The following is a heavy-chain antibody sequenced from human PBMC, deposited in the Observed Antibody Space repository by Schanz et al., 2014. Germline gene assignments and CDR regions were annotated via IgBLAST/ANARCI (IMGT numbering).Heavy chain of an antibody. J-gene: IGHJ3*02. D-gene: IGHD4-17*01. CDR2: INQSGTT. CDR3: ARDRGHGDLPGDI. CDR1: GFTFSSYA. V-gene: IGHV4-34*10. Sequence: VQLVESGGGLVQPGGSLRLSCAASGFTFSSYAMSWIRQPPGKGLEWIGEINQSGTTNYNPSLKSRVTMSVDTSKNQISLKLRSVTAADTAVYYCARDRGHGDLPGDIWGQGTMVTVSS.